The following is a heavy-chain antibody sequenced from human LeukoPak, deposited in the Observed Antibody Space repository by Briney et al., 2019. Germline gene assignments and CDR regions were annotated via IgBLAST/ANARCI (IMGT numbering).Heavy chain of an antibody. D-gene: IGHD3-22*01. CDR3: ARDLSRRAHYDSSGYYSY. CDR1: GFTFSDYY. Sequence: GGSLRLSCAASGFTFSDYYMSWIRQAPGKGLEWVSYISSSGSTIYYADSVKGRFTISRDNAKNSLYLQMNSLRAEDTAVYYCARDLSRRAHYDSSGYYSYWGQGTLVTVSS. V-gene: IGHV3-11*01. CDR2: ISSSGSTI. J-gene: IGHJ4*02.